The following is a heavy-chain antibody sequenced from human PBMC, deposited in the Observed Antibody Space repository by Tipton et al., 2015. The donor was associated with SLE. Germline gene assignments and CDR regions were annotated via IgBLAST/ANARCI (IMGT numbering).Heavy chain of an antibody. CDR1: GYTFTSYG. V-gene: IGHV1-18*04. CDR2: ISTYNGNT. D-gene: IGHD5-12*01. J-gene: IGHJ6*03. Sequence: QSGAEVKKPGASVKVSCKASGYTFTSYGINWVRQAPGQRLEWMGWISTYNGNTNYAQNLQGRVTMTTDTSTSTAYMDLRSLRSDDTAVYYCATTTSTYYYYYMDVWGKGTTVTVSS. CDR3: ATTTSTYYYYYMDV.